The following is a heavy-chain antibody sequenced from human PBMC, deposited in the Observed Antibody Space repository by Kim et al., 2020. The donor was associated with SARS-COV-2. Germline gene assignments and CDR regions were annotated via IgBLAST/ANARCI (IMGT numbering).Heavy chain of an antibody. Sequence: SETLSLTCTVSGGSISSSSYYWGWIRQPPGKGLEWIGSIYYSGSTYYNPSLKSRVTISADTSKNQFSLKLSSVTAADTAVYYCARLWGSYYFDYWGQGTLVTVSS. D-gene: IGHD3-16*01. J-gene: IGHJ4*02. CDR2: IYYSGST. V-gene: IGHV4-39*01. CDR3: ARLWGSYYFDY. CDR1: GGSISSSSYY.